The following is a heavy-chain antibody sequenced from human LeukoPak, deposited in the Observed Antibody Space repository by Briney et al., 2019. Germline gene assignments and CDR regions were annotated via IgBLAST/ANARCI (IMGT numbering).Heavy chain of an antibody. Sequence: ASVKVSCKASGYTFTSYYIHWVRQAPGQGLEWMGIINPSGGSTSYAQKFQGRVTMTRDTSTSTVYMELSSLRSEDTAVYYCARDSWGDYCSGGRCLGQTTDYWGQGTLVTVSS. CDR1: GYTFTSYY. J-gene: IGHJ4*02. CDR2: INPSGGST. V-gene: IGHV1-46*01. D-gene: IGHD2-15*01. CDR3: ARDSWGDYCSGGRCLGQTTDY.